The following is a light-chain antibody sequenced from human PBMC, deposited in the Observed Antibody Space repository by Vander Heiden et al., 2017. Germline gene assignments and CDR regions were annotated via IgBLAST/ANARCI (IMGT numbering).Light chain of an antibody. J-gene: IGKJ1*01. Sequence: DTQVTQAPSFLSASVGDRVTITCRASQDIGNYLAWYQQKPGKAPNLLIYATSTLQDGVPSRFSGSKSGTEFTLTISSLQPADFATYYCQQLNSYPWTFGPGTKVEF. CDR1: QDIGNY. CDR2: ATS. V-gene: IGKV1-9*01. CDR3: QQLNSYPWT.